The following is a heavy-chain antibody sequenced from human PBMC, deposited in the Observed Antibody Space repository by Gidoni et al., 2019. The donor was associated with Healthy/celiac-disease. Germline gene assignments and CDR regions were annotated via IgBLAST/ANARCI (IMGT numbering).Heavy chain of an antibody. Sequence: QVQLVESGGGVVQPGRSLRLSCAASGFTFSSYGMHWVRQAPGKGLEWVAVIWYDGSNKYYADSVKGRFTISRDNSKNTLYLQMNSLRAEDTAVYYCARDKFHDYYYYYYGMDVWGQGTTVTVSS. CDR1: GFTFSSYG. CDR2: IWYDGSNK. J-gene: IGHJ6*02. CDR3: ARDKFHDYYYYYYGMDV. V-gene: IGHV3-33*01. D-gene: IGHD2-21*02.